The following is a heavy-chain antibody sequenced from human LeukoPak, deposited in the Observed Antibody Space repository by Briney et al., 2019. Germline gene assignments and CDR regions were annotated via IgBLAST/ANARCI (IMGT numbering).Heavy chain of an antibody. CDR3: ARGSKISGWYSWFDP. Sequence: GGSLRLSCAASGFTFSSYWMHWVRQVPGKGLVWVSRINSDGSSTSYADSVKCRFTISRDNAKNTLYLQMNSLRAEDTAVYYCARGSKISGWYSWFDPWGQGALVTVSS. D-gene: IGHD6-13*01. J-gene: IGHJ5*02. CDR1: GFTFSSYW. CDR2: INSDGSST. V-gene: IGHV3-74*01.